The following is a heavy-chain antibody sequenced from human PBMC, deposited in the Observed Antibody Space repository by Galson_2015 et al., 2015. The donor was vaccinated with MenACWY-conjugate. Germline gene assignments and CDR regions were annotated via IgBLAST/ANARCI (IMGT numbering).Heavy chain of an antibody. V-gene: IGHV3-30*04. CDR3: ANLNYYGSGSYYKEDAFDI. CDR1: GFTFSSYA. J-gene: IGHJ3*02. Sequence: SLRLSCAASGFTFSSYAMHWVRQAPGKGLEWVAVISYDGSNKYYADSVKGRFTISRDNSKNTLYLQMNSLRAEDTAVYYCANLNYYGSGSYYKEDAFDIWD. D-gene: IGHD3-10*01. CDR2: ISYDGSNK.